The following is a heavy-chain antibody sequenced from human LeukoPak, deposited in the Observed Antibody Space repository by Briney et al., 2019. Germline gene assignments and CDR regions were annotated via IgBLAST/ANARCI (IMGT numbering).Heavy chain of an antibody. CDR2: IKQDGSEK. CDR1: GFTFSSYW. Sequence: PGGSLRLSCAASGFTFSSYWMGWVRQAPGKGLEWVANIKQDGSEKYYVDSVKGRFTISRDNAKNSLYLQMNSLRAEDTAVYYCARVPLWYSSGWYYFDYWGQGTLVTVSS. D-gene: IGHD6-19*01. CDR3: ARVPLWYSSGWYYFDY. J-gene: IGHJ4*02. V-gene: IGHV3-7*01.